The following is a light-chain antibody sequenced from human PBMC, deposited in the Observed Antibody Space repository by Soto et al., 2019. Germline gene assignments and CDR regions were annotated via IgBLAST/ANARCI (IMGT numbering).Light chain of an antibody. V-gene: IGKV3-15*01. CDR2: GAS. J-gene: IGKJ1*01. CDR1: QTISGT. Sequence: EIVMTQSPATLSVSPGRRATLSCRASQTISGTLAWYQQKPGQAPRLLIHGASTRAPGFPARFSGSGSGTDFTLTISSLQSEDFAVYYCQQYDNWPWTFGQGTKVDIK. CDR3: QQYDNWPWT.